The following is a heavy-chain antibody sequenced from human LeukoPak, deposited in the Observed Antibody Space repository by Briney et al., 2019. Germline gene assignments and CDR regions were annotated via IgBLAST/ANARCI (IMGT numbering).Heavy chain of an antibody. Sequence: GGSLRLSCAASGFTFSSYAMHWVRQAPGKGLEWVAVISYDGSNKYYADSVKGRFTISRDNSKNTLYLQMNSLRAEDTAVYYCARSERWPLGYFDYWGQGTLVTVSS. V-gene: IGHV3-30-3*01. CDR2: ISYDGSNK. J-gene: IGHJ4*02. CDR1: GFTFSSYA. D-gene: IGHD5-24*01. CDR3: ARSERWPLGYFDY.